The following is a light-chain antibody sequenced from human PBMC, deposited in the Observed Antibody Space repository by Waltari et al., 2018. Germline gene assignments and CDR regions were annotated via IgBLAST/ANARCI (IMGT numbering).Light chain of an antibody. CDR3: CSYAGSYTWV. CDR1: SSDVGGNNY. Sequence: QSALTQPRSVSGSPGQSVTITCTGTSSDVGGNNYVSWYQQHPGKAPKVIIYDVSKWPSGVPDRFSGSKSGNTASLTISGLQAEDEADYYCCSYAGSYTWVFGGGTKLTVL. J-gene: IGLJ3*02. CDR2: DVS. V-gene: IGLV2-11*01.